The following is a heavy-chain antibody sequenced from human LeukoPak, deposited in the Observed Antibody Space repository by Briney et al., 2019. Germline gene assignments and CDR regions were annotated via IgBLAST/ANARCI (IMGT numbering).Heavy chain of an antibody. CDR3: ATPAGARDAFDI. J-gene: IGHJ3*02. D-gene: IGHD3-10*01. CDR2: ISGSGGST. V-gene: IGHV3-23*01. CDR1: GFTFSSYA. Sequence: GGSLRLSCAGSGFTFSSYAMSWVRQAPGKGLEWVSAISGSGGSTYYADSVKGRFTISRHNSKNTLYLQMNSLRAEDTAVYYCATPAGARDAFDIWGQGTMVTVSS.